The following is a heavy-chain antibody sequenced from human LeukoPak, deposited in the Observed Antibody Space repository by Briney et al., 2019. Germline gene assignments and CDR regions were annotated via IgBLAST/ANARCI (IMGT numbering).Heavy chain of an antibody. CDR3: ARATYGLLTRYYLDS. CDR2: SYYSGST. CDR1: GGSITSGRYY. Sequence: PSQTLSLTCSVSGGSITSGRYYWTWIRQYPEKGLEWIGYSYYSGSTHFKPSLKSRAAISLDKSKNQFSLNLTSATAADTAVYYCARATYGLLTRYYLDSWGQGTLVTVSS. J-gene: IGHJ4*02. D-gene: IGHD3-9*01. V-gene: IGHV4-31*03.